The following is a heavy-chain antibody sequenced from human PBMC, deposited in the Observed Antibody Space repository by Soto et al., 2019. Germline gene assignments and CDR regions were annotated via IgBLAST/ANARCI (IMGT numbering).Heavy chain of an antibody. Sequence: QVQLQQWGAGLLKPSETLSLTCAVYGGSFSGYYWSWIRQPPGKGLEWIGEINHSGSTNSNPSLKSRVSLSGDTSKNQCSLKLSSVTAADTAVYSCARGTRDGGYVLYYFDYWGQGTLVTVSS. V-gene: IGHV4-34*01. CDR2: INHSGST. D-gene: IGHD5-12*01. CDR1: GGSFSGYY. CDR3: ARGTRDGGYVLYYFDY. J-gene: IGHJ4*02.